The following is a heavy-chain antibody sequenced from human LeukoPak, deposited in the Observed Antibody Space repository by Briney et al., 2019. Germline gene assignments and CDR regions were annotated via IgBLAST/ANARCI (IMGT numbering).Heavy chain of an antibody. Sequence: PSQTLSLTCAVSGGSITSDTYYWSWIRQPPGKGLEWIGYILHSGSTYYNPSLKSRVTISIDTSKSQFSLKLSSVTAADTAVYYCARTRDFWSAYFDYWGQGTLVTVCS. D-gene: IGHD3-3*01. CDR1: GGSITSDTYY. J-gene: IGHJ4*02. CDR2: ILHSGST. CDR3: ARTRDFWSAYFDY. V-gene: IGHV4-30-2*01.